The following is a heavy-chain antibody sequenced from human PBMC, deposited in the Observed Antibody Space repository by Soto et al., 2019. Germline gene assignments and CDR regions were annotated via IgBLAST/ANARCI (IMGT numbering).Heavy chain of an antibody. CDR1: GGSVSSGSYY. J-gene: IGHJ6*02. V-gene: IGHV4-61*01. D-gene: IGHD5-12*01. CDR3: ARDKFGGYDFNYYGMDV. CDR2: IYYSGST. Sequence: TSETLSLTSTVSGGSVSSGSYYWSWIRQPPGKGLEWIGYIYYSGSTNYNPSLKSRVTISVDTSKNQFSLKLSSVTAADTAVYYCARDKFGGYDFNYYGMDVWGQGTTVTVSS.